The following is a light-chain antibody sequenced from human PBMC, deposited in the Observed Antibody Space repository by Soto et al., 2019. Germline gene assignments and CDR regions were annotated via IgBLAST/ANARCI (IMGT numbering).Light chain of an antibody. CDR1: TSNIGSHA. J-gene: IGLJ2*01. CDR3: SSWDGTRKGPV. Sequence: QSALTQPPSVSEAPSQTVTISCSGNTSNIGSHAVEWHQHFPGKSPNLLIYFNNLLASGVSDRFSGSKSGASASLAISGLRSEDEAVYFCSSWDGTRKGPVFGGGTQLTVL. CDR2: FNN. V-gene: IGLV1-36*01.